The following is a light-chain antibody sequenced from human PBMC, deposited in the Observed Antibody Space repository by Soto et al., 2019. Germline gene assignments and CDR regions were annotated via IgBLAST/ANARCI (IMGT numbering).Light chain of an antibody. CDR1: QSISSY. Sequence: IPMSQSPSTLSGSLVDMVTITCRASQSISSYLNWYQQKPGKAPKLLIYAASSLQSGVPSRFSGSGSGTDFTLTISSLQTEDFATYYCQQSYSTITFGQGTRLEIK. CDR3: QQSYSTIT. J-gene: IGKJ5*01. V-gene: IGKV1-39*01. CDR2: AAS.